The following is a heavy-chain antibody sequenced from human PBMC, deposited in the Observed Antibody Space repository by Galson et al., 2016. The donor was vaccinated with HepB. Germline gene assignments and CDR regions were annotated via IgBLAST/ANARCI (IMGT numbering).Heavy chain of an antibody. Sequence: SVKVSCKASGGTFSSYAFIWVRQAPGQGLEWMGGIIPIFGTESYAQKFQGRVMITADELTRTAYMELSSLRSEDTAIYYCARDCSGSFPRGYGMGVWGQGTTGTVSS. D-gene: IGHD3-10*02. V-gene: IGHV1-69*13. CDR1: GGTFSSYA. CDR3: ARDCSGSFPRGYGMGV. CDR2: IIPIFGTE. J-gene: IGHJ6*02.